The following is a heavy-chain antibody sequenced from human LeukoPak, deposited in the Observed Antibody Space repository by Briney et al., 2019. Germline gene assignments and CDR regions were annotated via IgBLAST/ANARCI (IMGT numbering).Heavy chain of an antibody. CDR3: ARRHDRSGGVIDY. D-gene: IGHD3-22*01. CDR2: IYPGDYDT. Sequence: GESLKISCKGSGCSFTSYWIGWVRQMPGKGLEWMGMIYPGDYDTRYSPPFQGQITISADKSISTAYLQWSSLKASDTAMYYCARRHDRSGGVIDYWGQGTLVTVSS. J-gene: IGHJ4*02. V-gene: IGHV5-51*01. CDR1: GCSFTSYW.